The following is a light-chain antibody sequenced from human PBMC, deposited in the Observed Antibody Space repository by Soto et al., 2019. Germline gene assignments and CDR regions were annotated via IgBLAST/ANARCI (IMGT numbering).Light chain of an antibody. Sequence: EIVLTQSPGTLSLSPWETATLSCRASQSVRRDYLAWLQQKPGQAPRALIYGASRRAAGIPDRVSGSGSGTDFTLTSSSLEPEDFAVYYCQQRNNWPLTFGGGTKVDIK. CDR1: QSVRRDY. CDR2: GAS. J-gene: IGKJ4*02. CDR3: QQRNNWPLT. V-gene: IGKV3D-20*02.